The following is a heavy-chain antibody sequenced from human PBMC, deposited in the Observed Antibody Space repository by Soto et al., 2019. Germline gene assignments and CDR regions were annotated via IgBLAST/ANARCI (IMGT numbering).Heavy chain of an antibody. Sequence: QVQLVESGGGLVKPGGSLRLSCAASGFTFSDYYMSWIRQVPGKGLEWVSYISSSGSTIYYADSVKGRFTISRDNAKNSLYLQMNSLRAEDTAVYYCARLDGNDYDSSGYYYYYYGMDVWGQGTTVTVSS. D-gene: IGHD3-22*01. V-gene: IGHV3-11*01. CDR2: ISSSGSTI. CDR3: ARLDGNDYDSSGYYYYYYGMDV. J-gene: IGHJ6*02. CDR1: GFTFSDYY.